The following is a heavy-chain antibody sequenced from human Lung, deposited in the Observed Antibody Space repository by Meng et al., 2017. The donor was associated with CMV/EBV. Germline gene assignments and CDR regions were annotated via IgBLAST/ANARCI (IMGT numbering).Heavy chain of an antibody. Sequence: GESLKISCAASGFTFSSYWMHWVRQASGKGPVWVSRIDSEGRTTSYADSVKGRFTISRDNAKNTLYLQMNSLRPEDTALYYCAREGTGYDFWRGYRNDALNLWGQGTXVTVSS. D-gene: IGHD3-3*01. CDR1: GFTFSSYW. CDR3: AREGTGYDFWRGYRNDALNL. J-gene: IGHJ3*01. CDR2: IDSEGRTT. V-gene: IGHV3-74*01.